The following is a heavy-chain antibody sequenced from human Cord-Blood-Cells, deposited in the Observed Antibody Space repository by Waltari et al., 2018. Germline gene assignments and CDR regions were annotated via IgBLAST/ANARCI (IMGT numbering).Heavy chain of an antibody. V-gene: IGHV3-21*01. CDR1: GFTFRSYS. J-gene: IGHJ2*01. CDR2: IRSVSSYI. CDR3: ARVTGDGYGDL. Sequence: EVQLVESGGGLVKPGGSLGLSCVASGFTFRSYSMKWVHQAPGKGLEWVASIRSVSSYIYYADSVKGRITISRDNAKNSLYLQMNSVQAEDMAVYYCARVTGDGYGDLWRRGTLVTVSS. D-gene: IGHD7-27*01.